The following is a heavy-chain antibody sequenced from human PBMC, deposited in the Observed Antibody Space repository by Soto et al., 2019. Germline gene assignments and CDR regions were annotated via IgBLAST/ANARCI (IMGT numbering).Heavy chain of an antibody. D-gene: IGHD2-21*02. V-gene: IGHV3-7*01. J-gene: IGHJ4*02. CDR1: VFTFGSYW. CDR2: IKPDGSAT. Sequence: PGGSLRLSCAVSVFTFGSYWMNWVRLIPGKGLEWVAYIKPDGSATYYVDSVKGRFTISRDNAKNSLYLQMNSLRVEDTSVYYCARAGYCGPGCYYYFDYWGQGTLVTVSS. CDR3: ARAGYCGPGCYYYFDY.